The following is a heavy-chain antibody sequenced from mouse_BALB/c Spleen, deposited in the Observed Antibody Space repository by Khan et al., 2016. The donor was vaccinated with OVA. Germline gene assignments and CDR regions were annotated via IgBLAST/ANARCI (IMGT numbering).Heavy chain of an antibody. V-gene: IGHV1-4*01. D-gene: IGHD2-14*01. CDR1: GYTFTSYT. CDR3: VRDGAYHRNDGWFAY. Sequence: VQLKQSGAELARPGASVKMSCKASGYTFTSYTIHWIKKRPGQGLEWIGYINPSNDYTNYNQKFKDKATLTTDKSSTTAYLRLSSLTSDDSAVYNCVRDGAYHRNDGWFAYWGQGTLVTGSA. J-gene: IGHJ3*01. CDR2: INPSNDYT.